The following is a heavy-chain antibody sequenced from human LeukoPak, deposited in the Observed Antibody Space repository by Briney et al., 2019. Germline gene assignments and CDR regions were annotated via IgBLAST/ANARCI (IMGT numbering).Heavy chain of an antibody. D-gene: IGHD6-19*01. CDR3: ARPALAGTFDY. CDR2: INPNSGDT. CDR1: GYTFTGYY. V-gene: IGHV1-2*02. Sequence: ASVKVSCKASGYTFTGYYMHWVRLAPGQGLEWMGWINPNSGDTHFAQNFQGRVSMTSDTSISTAYMDLSRLSSDDTAVYYCARPALAGTFDYWGQGTLVTVSS. J-gene: IGHJ4*02.